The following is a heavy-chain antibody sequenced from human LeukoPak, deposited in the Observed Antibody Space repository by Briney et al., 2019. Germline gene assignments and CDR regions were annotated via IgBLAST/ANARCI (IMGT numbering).Heavy chain of an antibody. Sequence: GGSLRLSCAASGFTFDEYGMSWVRQAPGKGLEWVSGINWNGGSTGYADSVKGRFTISRDNAKNSLYLQMNSLRAEDTALYYCARVSVITQYDGSPDYLASWGRGILLTVSS. CDR2: INWNGGST. V-gene: IGHV3-20*04. D-gene: IGHD1-26*01. J-gene: IGHJ4*02. CDR1: GFTFDEYG. CDR3: ARVSVITQYDGSPDYLAS.